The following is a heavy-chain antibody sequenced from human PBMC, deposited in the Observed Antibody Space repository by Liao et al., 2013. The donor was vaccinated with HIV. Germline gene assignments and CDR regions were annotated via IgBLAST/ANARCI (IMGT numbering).Heavy chain of an antibody. V-gene: IGHV4-4*07. CDR1: GGSISTYY. CDR2: IYTSGST. D-gene: IGHD5-24*01. J-gene: IGHJ6*03. CDR3: ARGGDGYNRYYYYMDV. Sequence: QVQLLESGPGLVKPSETLSLTCTVSGGSISTYYWSWIRQPAGKGLEWIGRIYTSGSTNYNPSLKSRVTMSVDTSKNQFSLKLYSVTAADTAMYYCARGGDGYNRYYYYMDVWGRGTTVTVSS.